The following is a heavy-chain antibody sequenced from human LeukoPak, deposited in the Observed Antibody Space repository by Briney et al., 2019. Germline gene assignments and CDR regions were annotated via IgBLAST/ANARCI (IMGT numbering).Heavy chain of an antibody. Sequence: PGGSLRLFCAPYGFTFSSYSVNWVRQAPGRGMECVSSISSSSSYIYYADSVKGRFTISRDNAKNTLYLQMNSLRAEDTAVYYCARALRLLTWYFDLWGRGTLVTVSS. CDR1: GFTFSSYS. CDR3: ARALRLLTWYFDL. D-gene: IGHD2-15*01. J-gene: IGHJ2*01. V-gene: IGHV3-21*01. CDR2: ISSSSSYI.